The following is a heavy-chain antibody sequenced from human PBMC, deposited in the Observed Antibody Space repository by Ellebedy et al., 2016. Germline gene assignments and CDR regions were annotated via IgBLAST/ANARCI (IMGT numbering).Heavy chain of an antibody. D-gene: IGHD3-3*01. V-gene: IGHV4-4*02. J-gene: IGHJ5*02. CDR2: IYHSGST. Sequence: SETLSLTXTVSGGSISSSNWWSWVRQPPGKGLEWIGEIYHSGSTNYNPSLKSRVTISVDKSKNQFSLKLSSVTAADTAVYYCVRGLGGNYDFWSGYRPSNWFNPWGQGTLVTVSS. CDR1: GGSISSSNW. CDR3: VRGLGGNYDFWSGYRPSNWFNP.